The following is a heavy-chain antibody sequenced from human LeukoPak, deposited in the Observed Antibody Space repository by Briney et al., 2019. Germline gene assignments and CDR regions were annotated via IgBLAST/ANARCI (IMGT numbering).Heavy chain of an antibody. V-gene: IGHV4-39*01. CDR2: IYYSGST. CDR3: ASPRDCGGPVVY. Sequence: SETLSLTCTVSGGSISSSSYYWGWIRQPPGKGLEWIGSIYYSGSTYYNPSLKSRVTISVDTSKNQFSLKLSSVTAADTAVYYCASPRDCGGPVVYWGQGTLVTVSS. CDR1: GGSISSSSYY. D-gene: IGHD2-21*01. J-gene: IGHJ4*02.